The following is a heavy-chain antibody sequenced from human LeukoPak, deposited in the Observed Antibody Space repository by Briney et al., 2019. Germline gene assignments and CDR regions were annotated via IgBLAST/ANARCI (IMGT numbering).Heavy chain of an antibody. J-gene: IGHJ4*02. D-gene: IGHD3-22*01. V-gene: IGHV1-69*06. CDR1: GGTFSSYA. CDR2: IIPIFGTA. CDR3: AREVYDSSGYNYFDY. Sequence: SVKVSCKASGGTFSSYAISWVRQAPGQGLEWMGGIIPIFGTANYAQKFQGRVTITADKSTSTAYMELSSLRSEDTAVYYCAREVYDSSGYNYFDYWGQGTLVTVSS.